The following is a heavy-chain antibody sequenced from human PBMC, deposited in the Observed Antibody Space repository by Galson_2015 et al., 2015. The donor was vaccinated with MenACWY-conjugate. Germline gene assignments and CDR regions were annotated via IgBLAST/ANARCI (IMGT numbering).Heavy chain of an antibody. V-gene: IGHV3-11*06. CDR2: ISSDSSST. Sequence: SLRLSCAASGFTFSHYYMSWIRQAPGKGLEWVSYISSDSSSTNYADSVKGRFTISRDNAKKLLYLQMNSLRAVDAAFYYCARDSKHYGGNSGEFDPWDQGTLVTVSS. D-gene: IGHD4-23*01. J-gene: IGHJ5*02. CDR1: GFTFSHYY. CDR3: ARDSKHYGGNSGEFDP.